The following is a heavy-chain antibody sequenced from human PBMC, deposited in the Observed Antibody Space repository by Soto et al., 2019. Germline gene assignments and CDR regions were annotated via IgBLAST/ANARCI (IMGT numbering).Heavy chain of an antibody. V-gene: IGHV1-18*01. D-gene: IGHD3-10*01. CDR1: GYTFTSYG. CDR3: ARVFMGSGSYPKIYYYYYYLDV. Sequence: QVQLVQSGAEVKKPGASVKVSCKASGYTFTSYGISWVRQAPGQGLEWMGWISAYNGNTNYAQKLQGRGTMTTDTSTSTADMELRSLRSDDTAVYYCARVFMGSGSYPKIYYYYYYLDVWGKVTTVTVSS. CDR2: ISAYNGNT. J-gene: IGHJ6*03.